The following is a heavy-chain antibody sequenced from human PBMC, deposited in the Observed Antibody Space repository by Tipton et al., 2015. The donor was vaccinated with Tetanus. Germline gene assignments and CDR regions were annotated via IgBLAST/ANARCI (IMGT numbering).Heavy chain of an antibody. CDR2: IYYSGGT. J-gene: IGHJ5*02. V-gene: IGHV4-31*03. Sequence: TLSLTCTVSGGSISSSPYFWNWIRQQPGKGPEWIGYIYYSGGTFYNPSLSGRVTISVDTSKSQFSLKMNSVTAADTAAYYCARDQGGGRVVRLNWFGPWGQGTLVTVSS. D-gene: IGHD6-6*01. CDR3: ARDQGGGRVVRLNWFGP. CDR1: GGSISSSPYF.